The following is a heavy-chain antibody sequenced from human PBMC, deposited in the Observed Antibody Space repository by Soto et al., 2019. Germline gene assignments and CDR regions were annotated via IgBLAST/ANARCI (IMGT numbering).Heavy chain of an antibody. CDR3: ARGVVKRPRGVIGTKGWFDP. Sequence: SETLSLTCAVYGGSFSGYYWSWIRQPPGKGLEWIGEINHSGSTNYNPSLKSRVTISVDTSKNQFSLKLSSVTAADTAVYYCARGVVKRPRGVIGTKGWFDPWGQGTLVT. CDR2: INHSGST. CDR1: GGSFSGYY. V-gene: IGHV4-34*01. J-gene: IGHJ5*02. D-gene: IGHD3-10*01.